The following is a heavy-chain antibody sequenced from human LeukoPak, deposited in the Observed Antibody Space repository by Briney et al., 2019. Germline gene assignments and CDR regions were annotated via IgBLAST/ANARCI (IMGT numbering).Heavy chain of an antibody. Sequence: GGSLRLSCAASGFTFDDYAMSWVRQTPGKGPEWVSGTNWDGGRTGYADSVKGRFTISRDNAKNSLYLQMNSLRAEDTALYYCARAYGKWNDVYFYAFDLWGQGTMVTVSS. V-gene: IGHV3-20*04. J-gene: IGHJ3*01. CDR1: GFTFDDYA. CDR3: ARAYGKWNDVYFYAFDL. D-gene: IGHD1-20*01. CDR2: TNWDGGRT.